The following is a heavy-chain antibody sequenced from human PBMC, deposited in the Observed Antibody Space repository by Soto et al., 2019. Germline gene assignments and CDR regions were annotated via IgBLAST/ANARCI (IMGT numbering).Heavy chain of an antibody. D-gene: IGHD7-27*01. Sequence: GGSLRLSCAASGFIFSSFGMHWVRQAPGKGLEWVAHIWYDGSNTYYADSVKGRFTISRDNSRNTLYLQMNSQRAEDTAVYHCVRDLLGSGGHFDYWGQGTPVTVSS. CDR1: GFIFSSFG. J-gene: IGHJ4*02. V-gene: IGHV3-33*01. CDR3: VRDLLGSGGHFDY. CDR2: IWYDGSNT.